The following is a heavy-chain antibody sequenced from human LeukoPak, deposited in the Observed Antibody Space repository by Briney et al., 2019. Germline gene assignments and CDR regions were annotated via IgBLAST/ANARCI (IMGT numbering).Heavy chain of an antibody. CDR2: ISAYNGKT. V-gene: IGHV1-18*04. J-gene: IGHJ4*02. CDR3: ARWVLTGYYNDY. Sequence: ASVKVSCKASGYTFTSYGISWVRQAPGQGLEWMGWISAYNGKTNYAQKLQGRVTMTTDTSTSTAYMELRSLRSDDTAVYYCARWVLTGYYNDYWGQGTRVTVSS. CDR1: GYTFTSYG. D-gene: IGHD3-9*01.